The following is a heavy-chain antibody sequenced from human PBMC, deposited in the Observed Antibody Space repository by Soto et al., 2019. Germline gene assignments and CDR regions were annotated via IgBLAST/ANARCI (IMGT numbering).Heavy chain of an antibody. Sequence: SVKVSCKASGGTFSSYAISWVRQAPGQGLEWMGGIIPIFGTANYAQKFQGRVTITADKSTSTAYMELSSLRSEDTAVYYCARVYSSSWYVTYYYGMDVWGQGTTVTVSS. CDR3: ARVYSSSWYVTYYYGMDV. J-gene: IGHJ6*02. CDR1: GGTFSSYA. D-gene: IGHD6-13*01. V-gene: IGHV1-69*06. CDR2: IIPIFGTA.